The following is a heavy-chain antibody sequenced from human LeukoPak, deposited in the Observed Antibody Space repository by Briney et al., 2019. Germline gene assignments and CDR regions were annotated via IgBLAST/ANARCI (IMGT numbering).Heavy chain of an antibody. CDR2: ILGSGGST. V-gene: IGHV3-23*01. Sequence: GGSLRLSCAASGLTFSSYAMSWVRQAPGKGLEWVSGILGSGGSTFLAHSLKGRFTVSRDNSKNTLYLHMNSLGADDTAVYYCAKDRVQGSWYFDLWGRGTLVTVSS. J-gene: IGHJ2*01. D-gene: IGHD3-10*01. CDR3: AKDRVQGSWYFDL. CDR1: GLTFSSYA.